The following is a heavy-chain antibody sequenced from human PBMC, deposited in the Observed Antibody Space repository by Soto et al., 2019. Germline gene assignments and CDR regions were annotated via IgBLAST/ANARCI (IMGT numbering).Heavy chain of an antibody. V-gene: IGHV3-21*01. Sequence: EVQLVESGGGLVKPGGSLRLSCAASGFTFSSYSMNWVRQAPGKGLEWVSSISSSSSYIYYADPVKGRFTISRDNAKYSVYLQMNSLRAEDTAVYYCARSAVGIGLMVYANWFYPWGQGTLVTVSS. J-gene: IGHJ5*02. CDR1: GFTFSSYS. CDR3: ARSAVGIGLMVYANWFYP. CDR2: ISSSSSYI. D-gene: IGHD2-8*01.